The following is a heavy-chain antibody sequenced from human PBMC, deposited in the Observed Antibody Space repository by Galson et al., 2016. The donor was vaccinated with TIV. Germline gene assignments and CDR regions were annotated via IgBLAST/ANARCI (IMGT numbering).Heavy chain of an antibody. CDR1: GFTFGSYW. CDR2: IKQDGSEK. V-gene: IGHV3-7*03. CDR3: ARDYAG. Sequence: SLRLSCAASGFTFGSYWVSWVRQAPGRGLEWVANIKQDGSEKYYVDSVKGRFTISRDNAKNSLYLQMNSLRAEDTAVYYCARDYAGWGQGTLVTVSS. D-gene: IGHD3-16*01. J-gene: IGHJ4*02.